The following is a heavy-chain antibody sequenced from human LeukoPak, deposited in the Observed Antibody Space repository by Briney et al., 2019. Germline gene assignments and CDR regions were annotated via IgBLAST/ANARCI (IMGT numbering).Heavy chain of an antibody. J-gene: IGHJ4*02. CDR3: ARGYSGYFYY. Sequence: GGSLRLSCAASGFTIGGFAMTWVRQAPGKGLEWVSSIGSDYKTHYSESVKGRFAISRDNSQSTVFLQMNSLRAEDTAVYYCARGYSGYFYYWGQGTLVTVSS. CDR1: GFTIGGFA. CDR2: IGSDYKT. D-gene: IGHD5-12*01. V-gene: IGHV3-23*01.